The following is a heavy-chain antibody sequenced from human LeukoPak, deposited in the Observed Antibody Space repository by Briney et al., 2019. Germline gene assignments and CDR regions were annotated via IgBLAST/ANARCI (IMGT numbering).Heavy chain of an antibody. D-gene: IGHD3/OR15-3a*01. V-gene: IGHV4-59*01. Sequence: SETLSLACTVSGGSISTYFWSWIRQPPGKGLEWIGYIHYSGSTNYNPSLESRVTISVDTSKNQFSLKLNSVTAADTAMYFCARGDWSLYYFNYWGQGTLVTVSS. J-gene: IGHJ4*02. CDR3: ARGDWSLYYFNY. CDR2: IHYSGST. CDR1: GGSISTYF.